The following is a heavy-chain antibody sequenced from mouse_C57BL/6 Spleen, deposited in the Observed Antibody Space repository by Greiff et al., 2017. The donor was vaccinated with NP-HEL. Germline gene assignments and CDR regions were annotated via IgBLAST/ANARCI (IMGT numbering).Heavy chain of an antibody. V-gene: IGHV14-4*01. CDR2: IDPENGDT. CDR1: GFNIKDDY. Sequence: VQLKQSGAELVRPGASVKLSCTASGFNIKDDYMHWVKQRPEQGLEWIGWIDPENGDTEYASKFQGKATITADTSSNTAYLQLSSLTSEDTAVYYCTTSYYGSSYGDYFDYWGQGTTLTVSS. D-gene: IGHD1-1*01. J-gene: IGHJ2*01. CDR3: TTSYYGSSYGDYFDY.